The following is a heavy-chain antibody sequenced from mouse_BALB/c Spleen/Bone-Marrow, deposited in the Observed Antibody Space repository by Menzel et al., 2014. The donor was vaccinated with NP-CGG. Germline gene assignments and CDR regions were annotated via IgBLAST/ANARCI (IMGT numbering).Heavy chain of an antibody. Sequence: VQLKESGPELVKPGASVKISCKASGYSFTGCYMHWVKQSHGNSLDWIGYIYPYNGVSSYNQKFKGKATLTVDKSSSTAYMELRSLTSDDPAVYYCESRGEYFDVWGAGTTVTVSS. V-gene: IGHV1-31*01. J-gene: IGHJ1*01. CDR3: ESRGEYFDV. CDR1: GYSFTGCY. CDR2: IYPYNGVS.